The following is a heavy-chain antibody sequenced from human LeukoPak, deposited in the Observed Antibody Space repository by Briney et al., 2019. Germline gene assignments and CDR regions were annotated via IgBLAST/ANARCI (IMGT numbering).Heavy chain of an antibody. V-gene: IGHV3-48*01. J-gene: IGHJ4*02. CDR2: ISSSSSTI. D-gene: IGHD5-18*01. CDR1: GFTFSSYS. CDR3: ARDHGYSYASRSV. Sequence: PGGSLRLSCAASGFTFSSYSMNWVRQAPGKGLEWVSYISSSSSTIYYADSVKGRFTISRDNAKNSLYLQMNSLRAEDTAVYYCARDHGYSYASRSVWGQGTLVTVSS.